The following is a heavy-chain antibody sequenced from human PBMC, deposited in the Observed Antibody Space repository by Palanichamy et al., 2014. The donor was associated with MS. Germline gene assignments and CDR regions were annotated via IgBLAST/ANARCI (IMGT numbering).Heavy chain of an antibody. CDR2: IYSGGST. Sequence: EVQLVESGGGLIQPGGSLRLSCAASGFTVSSNYMSWVRQAPGKGLEWVSVIYSGGSTYYADSVKGRFTISRDNSKNTLYLQMNSLRAEDTAVYYCARAPPDIVATSDFDYWGQGTLVTVST. CDR1: GFTVSSNY. CDR3: ARAPPDIVATSDFDY. D-gene: IGHD5-12*01. J-gene: IGHJ4*02. V-gene: IGHV3-53*01.